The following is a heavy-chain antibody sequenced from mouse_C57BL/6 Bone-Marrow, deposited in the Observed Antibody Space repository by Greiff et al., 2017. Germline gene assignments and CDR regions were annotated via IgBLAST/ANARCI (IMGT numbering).Heavy chain of an antibody. CDR2: IIIFSSTI. CDR3: ARDAYFDY. V-gene: IGHV5-17*01. J-gene: IGHJ2*01. CDR1: GFHLLSPR. Sequence: VQLKESGGGLVKPGGSLKLSCAASGFHLLSPRIPFFPPAPSTFLYFVTYIIIFSSTIYYSDTVKGRFTISRDNAKNTLFLQMTSLRSEDTAMYYCARDAYFDYWGQGTTLTVSS.